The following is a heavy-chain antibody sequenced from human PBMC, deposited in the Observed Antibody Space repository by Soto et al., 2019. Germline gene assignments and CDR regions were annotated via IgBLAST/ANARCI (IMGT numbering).Heavy chain of an antibody. Sequence: GASVKVSCKASGGTFSSYAISWVRQAPGQGLEWMGGIIPIFGTANYAQKFQGRVTITADKSTSTAYMELSSLRSEDTAVYYCARVQSGSYSGYYYYYGMDVWGQGTTVTVS. CDR1: GGTFSSYA. V-gene: IGHV1-69*06. J-gene: IGHJ6*02. CDR2: IIPIFGTA. CDR3: ARVQSGSYSGYYYYYGMDV. D-gene: IGHD1-26*01.